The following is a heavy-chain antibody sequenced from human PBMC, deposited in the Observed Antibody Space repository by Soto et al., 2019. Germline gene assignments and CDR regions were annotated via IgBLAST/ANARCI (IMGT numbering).Heavy chain of an antibody. CDR3: AKEGISAVPIHYSNSYYYYYMDV. CDR1: GFTFSSYG. J-gene: IGHJ6*03. Sequence: GGSLRLSCAASGFTFSSYGMHWVRQAPGKGLEWVAVISYDGSNKYYADSVKGRFTISRDNSKNTLYLQMNSLRAEDTAVYYCAKEGISAVPIHYSNSYYYYYMDVWGKGTTVTVSS. V-gene: IGHV3-30*18. D-gene: IGHD4-4*01. CDR2: ISYDGSNK.